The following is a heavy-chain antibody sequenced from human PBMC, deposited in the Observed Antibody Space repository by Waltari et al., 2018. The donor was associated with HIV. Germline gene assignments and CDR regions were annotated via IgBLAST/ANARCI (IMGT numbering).Heavy chain of an antibody. CDR1: GGSMSRYY. CDR3: VRDPGDYFDY. CDR2: NHYSGST. J-gene: IGHJ4*02. V-gene: IGHV4-59*01. Sequence: QVQLQESGPGLVKPSETLSLSCTVSGGSMSRYYWTWIRQPPGKGLEWIGYNHYSGSTSYNPSLKSRVTISVDTSKNQFSLKLSSVTAADTAVYYCVRDPGDYFDYWGQGTLVTVSS.